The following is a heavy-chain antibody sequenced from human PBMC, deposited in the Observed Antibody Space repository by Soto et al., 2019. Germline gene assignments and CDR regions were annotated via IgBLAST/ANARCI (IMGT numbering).Heavy chain of an antibody. CDR3: TTDRARGYSYGPIYY. CDR1: GFTFGGSA. J-gene: IGHJ4*02. Sequence: GGSLRLSCAASGFTFGGSALHWVRQASGKGLEWVGRIRDKTNSYATAYGASVKGRFTFSRDDSKDTAYLQMNSLKTEDTAVYYCTTDRARGYSYGPIYYWGQGTLVTVSS. D-gene: IGHD5-18*01. CDR2: IRDKTNSYAT. V-gene: IGHV3-73*01.